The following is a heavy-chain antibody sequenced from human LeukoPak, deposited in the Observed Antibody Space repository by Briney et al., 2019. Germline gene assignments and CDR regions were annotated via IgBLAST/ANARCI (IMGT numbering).Heavy chain of an antibody. Sequence: GGSLRLSCEASGFIFSNYWMSWVRQAPGKGLEWVANIKYDGSETYYVDSVKGRFTISRDNAKNTLYLQMNSLRAEDTAVYYCAKGVRYCSSTSCPGYGMDVWGQGTTVTVSS. CDR2: IKYDGSET. V-gene: IGHV3-7*01. D-gene: IGHD2-2*01. CDR1: GFIFSNYW. J-gene: IGHJ6*02. CDR3: AKGVRYCSSTSCPGYGMDV.